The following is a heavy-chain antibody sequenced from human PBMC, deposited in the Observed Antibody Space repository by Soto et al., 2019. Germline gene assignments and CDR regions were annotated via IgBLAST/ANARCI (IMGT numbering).Heavy chain of an antibody. V-gene: IGHV1-69*13. D-gene: IGHD2-2*01. CDR1: GGTFSSYA. CDR3: ASLIVVVPAAPYYYGMDV. J-gene: IGHJ6*02. Sequence: SVKVSCKASGGTFSSYAISWVRQAPGQGLEWMGGIIPIFGTANYAQKFQGRVTITADESTSTAYMELSSLRSEDTAVYYCASLIVVVPAAPYYYGMDVWGQGTTVTVSS. CDR2: IIPIFGTA.